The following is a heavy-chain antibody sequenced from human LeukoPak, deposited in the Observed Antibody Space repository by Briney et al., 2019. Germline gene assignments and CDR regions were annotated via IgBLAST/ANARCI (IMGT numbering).Heavy chain of an antibody. CDR1: GFTFSSYG. J-gene: IGHJ4*02. CDR2: ISYDGSNK. CDR3: ARGYSGYEAFDY. D-gene: IGHD5-12*01. V-gene: IGHV3-30*03. Sequence: TGRSLRLSCAASGFTFSSYGMHWVRQAPGKGLEWVAVISYDGSNKYYADSVKGRFTISRDNSKNTLYLQMNSLRAEDTAVYYCARGYSGYEAFDYWGQGTLVTVSP.